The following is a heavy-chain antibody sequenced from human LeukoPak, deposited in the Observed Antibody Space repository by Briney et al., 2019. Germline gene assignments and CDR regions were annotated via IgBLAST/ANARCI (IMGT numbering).Heavy chain of an antibody. CDR1: GFKFDDYA. CDR3: AKEIRRGNSLLDY. J-gene: IGHJ4*02. D-gene: IGHD5-12*01. V-gene: IGHV3-9*01. CDR2: IGWNSGAI. Sequence: PGRSLRLSCAASGFKFDDYAMHWVRQVPGKGLEWVSGIGWNSGAIGYADSVKGRFTISRDNAKNSLYLQMNSLRPEDTASYYCAKEIRRGNSLLDYWGQGTLVTVSS.